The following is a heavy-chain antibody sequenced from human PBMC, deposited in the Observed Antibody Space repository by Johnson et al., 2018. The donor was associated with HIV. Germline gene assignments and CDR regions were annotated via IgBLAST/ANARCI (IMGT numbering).Heavy chain of an antibody. CDR3: AKDQSLLAAPPDAFDI. V-gene: IGHV3-30*02. J-gene: IGHJ3*02. Sequence: QLVESAGRVVQPGGSLRLSCAASGFTFSSYGMHWVRQAPGKGLEWVAFIRYDGSNKYYADSVKGRFTISRDNSKNTLYLQMNSLRAEDTAVYYCAKDQSLLAAPPDAFDIWGQGTMVTVSS. CDR2: IRYDGSNK. CDR1: GFTFSSYG. D-gene: IGHD6-6*01.